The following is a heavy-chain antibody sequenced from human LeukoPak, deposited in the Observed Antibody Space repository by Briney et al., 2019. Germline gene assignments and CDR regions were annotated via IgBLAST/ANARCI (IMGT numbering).Heavy chain of an antibody. Sequence: ASVKVSCKASGYTFITYGISWVRQAPGQGLEWMAWISAYNGDTNYAQNVQGRVTMTTDTSTSTAYMELRSLTSDDTAVYYCARHNVRLFDYWGQGTLVTVSS. V-gene: IGHV1-18*01. D-gene: IGHD2-8*01. J-gene: IGHJ4*02. CDR1: GYTFITYG. CDR2: ISAYNGDT. CDR3: ARHNVRLFDY.